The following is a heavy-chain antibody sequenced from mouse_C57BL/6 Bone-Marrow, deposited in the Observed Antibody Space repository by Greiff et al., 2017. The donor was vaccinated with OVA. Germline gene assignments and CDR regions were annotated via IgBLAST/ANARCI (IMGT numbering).Heavy chain of an antibody. CDR1: GYAFTNYL. Sequence: QVQLQQSGAELVRPGTSVKVSCKASGYAFTNYLIEWVKQRPGQGLEWIGVINPGSGGTNYNEKFKGKATLTADKSSSTAYMQLSSLTSEDSAVYFCARGDYGGAWFAYWGRGTLVTVSA. J-gene: IGHJ3*01. CDR2: INPGSGGT. V-gene: IGHV1-54*01. D-gene: IGHD2-4*01. CDR3: ARGDYGGAWFAY.